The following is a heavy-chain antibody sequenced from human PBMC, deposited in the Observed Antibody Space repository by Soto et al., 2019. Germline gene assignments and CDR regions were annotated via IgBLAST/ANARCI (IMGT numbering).Heavy chain of an antibody. V-gene: IGHV5-51*01. D-gene: IGHD1-1*01. CDR2: IFPGDSDT. CDR1: GDTFTNYW. J-gene: IGHJ5*02. CDR3: ARGLGTGMNPTNWLDP. Sequence: PGESLKISCKGSGDTFTNYWIGGGRQMPGKGLEWMGIIFPGDSDTRYSPSFRGQVTISADRSINTAYLQWSSLKASDTAIYYCARGLGTGMNPTNWLDPWGQGTLVTVSS.